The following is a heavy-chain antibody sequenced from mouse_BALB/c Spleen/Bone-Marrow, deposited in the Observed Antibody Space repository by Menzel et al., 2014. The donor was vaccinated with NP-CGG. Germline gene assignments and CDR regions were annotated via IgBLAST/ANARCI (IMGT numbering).Heavy chain of an antibody. CDR3: ARDYGNYVRFAY. D-gene: IGHD2-1*01. CDR2: IRNKANGYTT. V-gene: IGHV7-3*02. Sequence: EVKLEESGGGLVQPGGSLRLSCATSGFTLTDYYMSWVRQPPGKALEWLGFIRNKANGYTTEYSASVKGRFTISRDNSQSILYLQMNTLRAEDSATYYCARDYGNYVRFAYWGQGTLVTVSA. J-gene: IGHJ3*01. CDR1: GFTLTDYY.